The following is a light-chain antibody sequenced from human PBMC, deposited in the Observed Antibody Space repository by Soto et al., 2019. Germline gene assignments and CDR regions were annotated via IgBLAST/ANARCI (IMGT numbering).Light chain of an antibody. Sequence: DIQMTQSPSFLSASVGDRVTITCQASQDISNSLNWYQQKPGKAPKLLIYDASNLETGVPSRFSGSQSGTDFTFTISSLQPEDIATYYCQQYNYLPLTFGGGTKVEIK. V-gene: IGKV1-33*01. CDR2: DAS. CDR3: QQYNYLPLT. CDR1: QDISNS. J-gene: IGKJ4*01.